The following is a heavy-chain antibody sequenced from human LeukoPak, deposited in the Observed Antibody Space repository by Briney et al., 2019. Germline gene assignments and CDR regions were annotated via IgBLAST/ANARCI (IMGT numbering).Heavy chain of an antibody. D-gene: IGHD2-2*02. CDR3: ARAGACSSTTCYTGFYYYYGMDV. V-gene: IGHV1-18*01. CDR1: GYTFTSYG. CDR2: INAANGNT. Sequence: ASVKVSCKASGYTFTSYGISWVRQAPGQGLEWMGWINAANGNTKYSQKFQGRVTITRDTSASTAYMELSSLRSEDTAVYYCARAGACSSTTCYTGFYYYYGMDVWGQGTTVTVSS. J-gene: IGHJ6*02.